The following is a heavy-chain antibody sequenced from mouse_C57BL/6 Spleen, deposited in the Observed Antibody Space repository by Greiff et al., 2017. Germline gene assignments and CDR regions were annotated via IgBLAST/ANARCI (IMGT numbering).Heavy chain of an antibody. CDR2: ISSGGSYT. D-gene: IGHD1-1*02. CDR1: GFTFSSYG. V-gene: IGHV5-6*01. J-gene: IGHJ4*01. CDR3: ARQDGRWAMDY. Sequence: EVKLVESGGDLVKPGGSLKLSCEASGFTFSSYGMSWVRQTTDKRLEWVATISSGGSYTYYNDSVKWLCTISIDNANNTLYLQMSSLKSEDTARDYRARQDGRWAMDYWGQGTSVTVSS.